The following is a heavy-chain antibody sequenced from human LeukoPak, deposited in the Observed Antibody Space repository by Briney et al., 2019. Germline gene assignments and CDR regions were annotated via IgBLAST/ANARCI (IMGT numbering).Heavy chain of an antibody. J-gene: IGHJ3*02. Sequence: GGSLRLSCAASGLTVSSNYLSCVRQASGEGLEWVSVIYTGGSTYYADSVKGRFTISRDNSKNTMNLQMNSLRAEDTAVYYCAKGRGGNMEESFDIWGQGTMVTVSS. V-gene: IGHV3-53*01. D-gene: IGHD3-16*01. CDR3: AKGRGGNMEESFDI. CDR2: IYTGGST. CDR1: GLTVSSNY.